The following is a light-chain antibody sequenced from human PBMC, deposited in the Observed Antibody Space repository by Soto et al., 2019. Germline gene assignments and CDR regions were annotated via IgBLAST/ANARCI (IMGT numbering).Light chain of an antibody. CDR1: SSDVGGYNY. CDR2: DVS. J-gene: IGLJ2*01. V-gene: IGLV2-14*01. CDR3: SSYTSSSTVV. Sequence: QSALTQPASVSGYPGQSITISCTGTSSDVGGYNYVSWYQQHPGKAPKLMIYDVSNRPSGVSNRFSGSKSGSTASLTISGLQAEDEADYYCSSYTSSSTVVFGGGTKLTVL.